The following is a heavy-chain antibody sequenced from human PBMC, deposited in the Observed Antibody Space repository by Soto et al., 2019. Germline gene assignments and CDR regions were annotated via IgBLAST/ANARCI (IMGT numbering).Heavy chain of an antibody. CDR1: GFTLSGYS. CDR2: IKQDGTER. J-gene: IGHJ4*02. CDR3: ARAGDTYAYAY. Sequence: GGSLRLSCAASGFTLSGYSMSWVRQAPGNGLEWVANIKQDGTERYYVDSVKGRFTISRDNAKNSLYLQMDSLRAEDTAVYYCARAGDTYAYAYWGQGTLVTVSS. V-gene: IGHV3-7*03. D-gene: IGHD3-16*01.